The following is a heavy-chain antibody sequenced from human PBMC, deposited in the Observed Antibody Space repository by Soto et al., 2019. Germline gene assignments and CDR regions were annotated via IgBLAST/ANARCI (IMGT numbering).Heavy chain of an antibody. D-gene: IGHD2-21*02. J-gene: IGHJ4*02. V-gene: IGHV4-31*03. Sequence: QVQLQESGPGLVKPSQTLSLTCTVSGGSISSGGYYWSWIRQHPGKGLEWIGYIYYSGSTYYNPSLKSRVTMSVGTSKNQFALKLSSVTAADTAVYYCTHCGGDCYSGFDYWGQGTLVTVSS. CDR1: GGSISSGGYY. CDR3: THCGGDCYSGFDY. CDR2: IYYSGST.